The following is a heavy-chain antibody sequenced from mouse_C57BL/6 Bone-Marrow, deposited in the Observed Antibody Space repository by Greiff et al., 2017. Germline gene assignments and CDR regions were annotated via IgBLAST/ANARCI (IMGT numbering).Heavy chain of an antibody. CDR3: ARHLLCAMDC. V-gene: IGHV5-9*01. CDR2: ISGGGGNT. CDR1: GFTFSSYT. D-gene: IGHD2-1*01. Sequence: EVQLQESGGGLVKPGGSLKLSCAASGFTFSSYTMSWVRQTPEKRLEWVATISGGGGNTYYPDSVKGRFTISRDNAKHTLYLPMSSLRSEDTTLYYCARHLLCAMDCWVQGPSVTVSS. J-gene: IGHJ4*01.